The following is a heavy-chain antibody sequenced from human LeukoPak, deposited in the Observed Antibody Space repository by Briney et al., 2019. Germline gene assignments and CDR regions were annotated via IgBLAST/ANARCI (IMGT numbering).Heavy chain of an antibody. V-gene: IGHV3-23*01. CDR3: ATHRTTVTTPLDY. D-gene: IGHD4-17*01. CDR2: ISASGGST. J-gene: IGHJ4*02. Sequence: GGSLRLSCAASGFIFSNYGMHWVRQAPGKRLEWVSSISASGGSTYYVDSVKGRFTISRDNSKNTLYLQMNSLRAEDTAVYYCATHRTTVTTPLDYWGQGTLVTVSS. CDR1: GFIFSNYG.